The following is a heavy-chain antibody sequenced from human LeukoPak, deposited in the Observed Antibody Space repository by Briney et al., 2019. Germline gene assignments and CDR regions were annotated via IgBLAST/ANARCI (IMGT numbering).Heavy chain of an antibody. Sequence: SVKVSCKASGGTLSSYAISWVRQAPGQGLGWMGGIIPIFGTANYAQKFQGRVTITADESTSTAYMELSSLRSEDTAVYYCARESIAVAGAIDYWGQGTLVTVSS. CDR2: IIPIFGTA. CDR3: ARESIAVAGAIDY. D-gene: IGHD6-19*01. CDR1: GGTLSSYA. V-gene: IGHV1-69*13. J-gene: IGHJ4*02.